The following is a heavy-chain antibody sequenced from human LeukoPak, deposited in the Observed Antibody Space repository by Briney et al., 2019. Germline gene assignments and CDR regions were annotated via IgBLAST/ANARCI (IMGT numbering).Heavy chain of an antibody. CDR2: IDIYSTKT. Sequence: GGSLRLSCATSGFIFSTYAMTWVRQAPGKGLEWVSAIDIYSTKTNYVDSVKGRFTISRDNSKNTLYLQMNSLRGEDTAIYYCARDWKADFWGHGTLVTVSS. CDR3: ARDWKADF. D-gene: IGHD1-1*01. J-gene: IGHJ4*01. V-gene: IGHV3-23*05. CDR1: GFIFSTYA.